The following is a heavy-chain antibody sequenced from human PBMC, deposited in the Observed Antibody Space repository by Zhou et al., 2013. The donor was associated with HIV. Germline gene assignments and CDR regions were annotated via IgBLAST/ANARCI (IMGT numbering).Heavy chain of an antibody. CDR3: ARDEDTSCFHCPPXPSFDY. J-gene: IGHJ4*01. D-gene: IGHD2-2*01. Sequence: QVQLVQSGTEVKKPGASVKVSCKASGYAFISYGINWVRQAPGQGLEWMGWISVYSGNTNYAQKFQGRVTMTTDRSTSTAYMDLRSLGSDDTAVYYCARDEDTSCFHCPPXPSFDYWGQGPWSPS. CDR2: ISVYSGNT. CDR1: GYAFISYG. V-gene: IGHV1-18*01.